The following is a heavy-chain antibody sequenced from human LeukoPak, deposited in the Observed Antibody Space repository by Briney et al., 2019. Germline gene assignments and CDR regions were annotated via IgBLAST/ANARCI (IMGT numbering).Heavy chain of an antibody. D-gene: IGHD6-6*01. Sequence: SETLSLTCTVSGGFISNYYWTWIRQPPGKGLEWIGHIYYSGSTNYNPSLRSRVTISVGTSRTQFSLELSSVTAADRAVYYCARAHGSSGHYYYYTDVWGKGTTVTVSS. CDR1: GGFISNYY. CDR3: ARAHGSSGHYYYYTDV. V-gene: IGHV4-59*01. CDR2: IYYSGST. J-gene: IGHJ6*03.